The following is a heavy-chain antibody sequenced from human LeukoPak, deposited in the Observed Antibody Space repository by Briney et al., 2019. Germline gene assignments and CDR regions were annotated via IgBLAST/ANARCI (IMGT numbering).Heavy chain of an antibody. Sequence: GASVKVSCKASGGTFSSYAISWVRQAPGQGLEWMGGIIPIFGTANYAQKFQGRVTITADESTSTAYMELSSLRSEDTAVYYCARAAAGGDYGGLYYGMDVWGQGTTVTVSS. V-gene: IGHV1-69*13. CDR1: GGTFSSYA. J-gene: IGHJ6*02. CDR3: ARAAAGGDYGGLYYGMDV. D-gene: IGHD4-17*01. CDR2: IIPIFGTA.